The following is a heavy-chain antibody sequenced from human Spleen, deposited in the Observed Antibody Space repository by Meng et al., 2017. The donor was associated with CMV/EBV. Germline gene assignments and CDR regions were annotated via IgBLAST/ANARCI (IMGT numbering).Heavy chain of an antibody. CDR2: IYPGDSDT. V-gene: IGHV5-51*01. D-gene: IGHD4-17*01. CDR1: GYTFSNYW. CDR3: ARRGMVTTRGYWFDP. Sequence: GESLKISCEGSGYTFSNYWIDWVRQMPGKGLEWMGSIYPGDSDTRYSPSFHGQLTISADKSIRTAYLQWSGLKASDTAIYYCARRGMVTTRGYWFDPWGQGTLVTVSS. J-gene: IGHJ5*02.